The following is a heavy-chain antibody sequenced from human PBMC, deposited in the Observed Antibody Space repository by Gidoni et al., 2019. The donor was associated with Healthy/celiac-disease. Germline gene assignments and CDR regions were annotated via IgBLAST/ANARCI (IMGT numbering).Heavy chain of an antibody. CDR3: AGAYCGGDCYSGLDY. CDR2: ISYDGSNK. D-gene: IGHD2-21*02. V-gene: IGHV3-30-3*01. CDR1: GFTFSSYA. Sequence: QVQLVESGGGVVQPGRSLSLSCAASGFTFSSYAMHWVRQAPGKGLEWVAVISYDGSNKYYADSVKGRFTISRDNSKNTLYLQMNSLRAEDTAVYYCAGAYCGGDCYSGLDYWGQGTLVTVSS. J-gene: IGHJ4*02.